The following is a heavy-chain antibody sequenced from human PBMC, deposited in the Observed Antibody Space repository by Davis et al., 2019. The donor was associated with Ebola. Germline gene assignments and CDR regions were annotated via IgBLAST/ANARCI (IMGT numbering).Heavy chain of an antibody. Sequence: MPSETLSLTCSVSGGSISSYYWSWFRQPPGKGLEWIAYIHSSGDINYNPSLKSRATISLDTSKNQFSLKLTSVTAADTAVYYCTRGAGRSGYTPDWCQGTLVTVSS. V-gene: IGHV4-59*01. CDR1: GGSISSYY. CDR2: IHSSGDI. J-gene: IGHJ4*02. CDR3: TRGAGRSGYTPD. D-gene: IGHD5-24*01.